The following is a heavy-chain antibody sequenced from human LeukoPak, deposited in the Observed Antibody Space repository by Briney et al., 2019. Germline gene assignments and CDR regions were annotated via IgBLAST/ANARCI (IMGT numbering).Heavy chain of an antibody. J-gene: IGHJ4*02. CDR3: ARGPEYCGGDCYLDY. D-gene: IGHD2-21*02. CDR2: ISAYNGNT. Sequence: ASVKVSCKASGYTFTSYGISWVRQAPGQGLEWMGWISAYNGNTNYAQKLQGRDTMTTDTSTSTAYMELRSLRSDDTAVYYCARGPEYCGGDCYLDYWGQGTLVTVSS. V-gene: IGHV1-18*01. CDR1: GYTFTSYG.